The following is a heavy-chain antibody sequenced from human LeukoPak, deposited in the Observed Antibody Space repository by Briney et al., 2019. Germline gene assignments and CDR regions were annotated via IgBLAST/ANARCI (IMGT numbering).Heavy chain of an antibody. CDR1: GFTFSSYS. V-gene: IGHV3-21*01. CDR3: ARPYYYDSSGWGYYYYYMDV. CDR2: ISSSSSYI. J-gene: IGHJ6*03. Sequence: GGSLRLSCAASGFTFSSYSMNWVRQAPGKGLEWVSSISSSSSYIYYADSVKGRFTISRDNAKNSLYLQMNSLRAEDTAVYYCARPYYYDSSGWGYYYYYMDVWGKGTTVTVSS. D-gene: IGHD3-22*01.